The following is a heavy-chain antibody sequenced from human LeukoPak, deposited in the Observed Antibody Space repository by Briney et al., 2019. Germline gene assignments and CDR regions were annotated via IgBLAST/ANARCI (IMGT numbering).Heavy chain of an antibody. CDR3: ARGSDFWSGYWFDP. D-gene: IGHD3-3*01. V-gene: IGHV3-66*02. CDR1: GFTFSSYW. J-gene: IGHJ5*02. CDR2: IYSGGST. Sequence: GGSLRLSCAASGFTFSSYWMTWVRQAPGKGLEWVSVIYSGGSTYYADSVKGRFTISRDNSKNTLYLQMNSLRAEDTAVYYCARGSDFWSGYWFDPWGQGTLVTVSS.